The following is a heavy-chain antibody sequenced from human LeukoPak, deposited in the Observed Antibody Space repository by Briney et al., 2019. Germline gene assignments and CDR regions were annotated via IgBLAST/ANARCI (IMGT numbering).Heavy chain of an antibody. CDR3: AREGEMVRGAYFDY. CDR2: ISYDGSNK. CDR1: GFTFSSYA. J-gene: IGHJ4*02. D-gene: IGHD3-10*01. V-gene: IGHV3-30-3*01. Sequence: GGSLRLSCAASGFTFSSYAMHWVRQAPGKGLEWVAVISYDGSNKYYADSVKGRFTISRDNSKNTLYLQMNSLRAEDTAVYYCAREGEMVRGAYFDYWGQGTLVTVSS.